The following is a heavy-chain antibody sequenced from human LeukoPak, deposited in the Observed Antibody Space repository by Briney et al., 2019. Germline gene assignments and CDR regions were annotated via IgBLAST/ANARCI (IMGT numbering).Heavy chain of an antibody. CDR1: GGTFSSYA. CDR2: IIPIFGTA. V-gene: IGHV1-69*13. Sequence: SVKVSCKASGGTFSSYAISWVRQAPGQGLEWMGGIIPIFGTANYAQKFQGRVTTTADESTSTAYMELSSLRSEDTAVYYCARDRGGTSGNWFDPWGQGTLVTVSS. D-gene: IGHD3-16*01. J-gene: IGHJ5*02. CDR3: ARDRGGTSGNWFDP.